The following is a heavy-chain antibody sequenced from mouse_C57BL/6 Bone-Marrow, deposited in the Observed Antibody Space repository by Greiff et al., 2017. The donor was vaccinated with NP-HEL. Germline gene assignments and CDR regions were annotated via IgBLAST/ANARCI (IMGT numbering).Heavy chain of an antibody. D-gene: IGHD2-4*01. CDR2: IYPRSGNT. CDR1: GYTFTSYG. Sequence: QVQLKQSGAELARPGASVKLSCKASGYTFTSYGISWVKQRTGQGLEWIGEIYPRSGNTYYNEKFKGKATLTADKSSSTAYMELRSLTSEDSAVYFCARRFYDYDDDGGDYFDYWGQGTTLTVSS. V-gene: IGHV1-81*01. J-gene: IGHJ2*01. CDR3: ARRFYDYDDDGGDYFDY.